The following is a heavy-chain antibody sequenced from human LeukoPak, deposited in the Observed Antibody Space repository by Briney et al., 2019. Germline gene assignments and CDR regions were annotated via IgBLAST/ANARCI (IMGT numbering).Heavy chain of an antibody. Sequence: PSETLSLTCSASGGSISRSSYNWGWIRQPPGKGLEWIGYIYYSGSTNYNPSLKSRVTISVDTSKNQFSLKLSSVTAADTAVYYCARHPLLRYFDWALGGNAFDIWGQGTMVTVSS. V-gene: IGHV4-61*05. CDR2: IYYSGST. J-gene: IGHJ3*02. CDR1: GGSISRSSYN. CDR3: ARHPLLRYFDWALGGNAFDI. D-gene: IGHD3-9*01.